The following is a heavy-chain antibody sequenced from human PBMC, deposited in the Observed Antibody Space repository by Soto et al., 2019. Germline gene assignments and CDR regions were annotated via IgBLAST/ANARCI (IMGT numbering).Heavy chain of an antibody. D-gene: IGHD5-18*01. J-gene: IGHJ5*02. V-gene: IGHV3-48*01. CDR1: GFSFSSYS. CDR2: ISSGGRSE. Sequence: GGSLRLSCAASGFSFSSYSMNWVRQAPGKGLEWLSYISSGGRSEYYADSVKGRFTISRDNAKNSLYLQVNSLSPEDTAVYYCARESDTAMVTGPSAYNWFDPWGQGTLVTVSS. CDR3: ARESDTAMVTGPSAYNWFDP.